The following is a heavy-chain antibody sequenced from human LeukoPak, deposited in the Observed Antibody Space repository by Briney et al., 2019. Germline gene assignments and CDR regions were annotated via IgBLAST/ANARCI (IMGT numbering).Heavy chain of an antibody. CDR2: ISYDGSNK. CDR3: AKEMGTGTTVPGY. Sequence: GGSLRLSCAASGFTFSSYGMHWVRQAPGKGLEWVAVISYDGSNKYYADSVKGRFTISRDNSKNTLYLQMNSLRAEDTAVYYCAKEMGTGTTVPGYWGQGTLVTVSS. J-gene: IGHJ4*02. CDR1: GFTFSSYG. V-gene: IGHV3-30*18. D-gene: IGHD1-7*01.